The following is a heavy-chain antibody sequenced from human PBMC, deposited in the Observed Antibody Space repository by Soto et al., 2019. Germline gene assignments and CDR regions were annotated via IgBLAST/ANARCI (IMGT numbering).Heavy chain of an antibody. CDR1: GGPMNGYY. Sequence: QVHLQESGPGLVKPSETLSLTCSISGGPMNGYYWTWIRQPPGQGLEWIGYISYSGTTNYNPSLKSRVTISVDTSKNQFSLKLTSVTATDTAVYYCAREGRSFDSWGQGSLVTVSS. J-gene: IGHJ4*02. CDR3: AREGRSFDS. CDR2: ISYSGTT. V-gene: IGHV4-59*01.